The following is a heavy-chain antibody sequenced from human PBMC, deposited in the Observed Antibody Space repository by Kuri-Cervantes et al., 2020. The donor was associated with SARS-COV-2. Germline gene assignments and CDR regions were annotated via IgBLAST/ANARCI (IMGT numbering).Heavy chain of an antibody. Sequence: GESLKISCAASGFTVNSYYINWVRQAPGKGLEWVSVIFTDDKTYYADSVKDRVNMSRDNSRNTVFLQINSLRAGDTAVYYCARGNVAVAGDAFDVWGHGTVVTVSS. CDR3: ARGNVAVAGDAFDV. CDR2: IFTDDKT. V-gene: IGHV3-66*01. J-gene: IGHJ3*01. CDR1: GFTVNSYY. D-gene: IGHD6-19*01.